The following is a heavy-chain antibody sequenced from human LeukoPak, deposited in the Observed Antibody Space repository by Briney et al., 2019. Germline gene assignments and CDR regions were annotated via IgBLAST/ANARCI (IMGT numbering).Heavy chain of an antibody. V-gene: IGHV3-7*01. Sequence: GGSLRLSCAASGFSFSSYYMSWVRQAPGKGLEWVALINPDGSERYYVDSVKGRFTISRDNAENSLYLQMNSLRAEDTAVYYCTRDQEGSDYWGQGTLVTVSS. CDR1: GFSFSSYY. CDR3: TRDQEGSDY. J-gene: IGHJ4*02. CDR2: INPDGSER.